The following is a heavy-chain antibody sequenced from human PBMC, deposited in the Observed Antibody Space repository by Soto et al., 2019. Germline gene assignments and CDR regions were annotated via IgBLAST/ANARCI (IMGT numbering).Heavy chain of an antibody. V-gene: IGHV3-66*01. CDR2: IYSGGST. Sequence: EVQLVESGGGLVQPGGSLRLSCPASGFTVSSNYMSWVRQAPGKGLEWVSVIYSGGSTYYADSVKGRFTISRDNSKNTLHRQINSRGAEDAAVYYCARVGYGSRYGMDVWGQGPTVTVSS. CDR3: ARVGYGSRYGMDV. D-gene: IGHD5-12*01. CDR1: GFTVSSNY. J-gene: IGHJ6*02.